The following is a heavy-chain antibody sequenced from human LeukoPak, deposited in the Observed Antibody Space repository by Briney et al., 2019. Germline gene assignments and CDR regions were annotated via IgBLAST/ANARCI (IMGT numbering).Heavy chain of an antibody. CDR3: ARGELYSGSQDY. CDR1: GYTFTSYG. D-gene: IGHD1-26*01. CDR2: ISAYSGNT. J-gene: IGHJ4*02. V-gene: IGHV1-18*01. Sequence: ASVKVSCKTSGYTFTSYGISWVRQAAGQGLEWVGWISAYSGNTNYAQKFQDRVTMTTDTSTSTAYMELSRLRSDDTAVYYCARGELYSGSQDYWGQGTLVTVSS.